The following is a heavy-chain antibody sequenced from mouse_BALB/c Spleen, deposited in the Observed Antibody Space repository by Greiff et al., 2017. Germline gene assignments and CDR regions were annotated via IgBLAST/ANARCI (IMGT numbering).Heavy chain of an antibody. CDR3: NAFYGSSYVNY. CDR2: IDPENGDT. Sequence: EVQLQQSGAELVRSGASVKLSCTASGFNIKDYYMHWVKQRPEQGLEWIGWIDPENGDTEYAPKFQGKATMTADTSSNTAYLQLSSLTSEDTAVYYWNAFYGSSYVNYWGQGTTLTVSS. V-gene: IGHV14-4*02. D-gene: IGHD1-1*01. CDR1: GFNIKDYY. J-gene: IGHJ2*01.